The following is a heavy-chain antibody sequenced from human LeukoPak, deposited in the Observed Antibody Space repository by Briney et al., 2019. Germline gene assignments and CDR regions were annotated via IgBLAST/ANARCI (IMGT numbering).Heavy chain of an antibody. CDR1: GSTFSRFW. J-gene: IGHJ3*01. V-gene: IGHV3-74*01. CDR2: INSDERST. D-gene: IGHD3-16*01. CDR3: ARGLGGNHAFDL. Sequence: PGGSLRLSCAASGSTFSRFWMHWVRQPPGKGLVWVSRINSDERSTTYADSVKGRFTISRDNAKNTLYLQMNSLRAEDTAVYYCARGLGGNHAFDLWGQGTMVTVSS.